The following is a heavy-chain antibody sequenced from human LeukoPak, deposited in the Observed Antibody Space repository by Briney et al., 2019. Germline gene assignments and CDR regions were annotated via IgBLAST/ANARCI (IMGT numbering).Heavy chain of an antibody. CDR1: GFTFSSYA. V-gene: IGHV3-30*04. D-gene: IGHD3-16*02. J-gene: IGHJ3*02. CDR3: ARESWPNYDYVWGSYRTDAFDI. Sequence: QPGGSLILSCAASGFTFSSYAMHWVRQAPGKGLEWVAVISYDGSNKYYADSVKGRFTISRDNSKNTLYLQMNSLRAEDTAVYYCARESWPNYDYVWGSYRTDAFDIWGQGTMVTVSS. CDR2: ISYDGSNK.